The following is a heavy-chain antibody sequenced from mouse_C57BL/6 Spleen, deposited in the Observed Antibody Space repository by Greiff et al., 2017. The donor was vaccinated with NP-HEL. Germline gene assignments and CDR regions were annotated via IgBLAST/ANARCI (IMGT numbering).Heavy chain of an antibody. J-gene: IGHJ4*01. D-gene: IGHD1-1*01. CDR1: GYSFTGYY. Sequence: EVQRVESGPELVKPGASVKISCKASGYSFTGYYMNWVKQSPEKSLEWIGEINPSTGGTTYNQKFKAKATLTVDKSSSTAYMQLKSLTSEDSAVYYCARWDYYGSSPSYYYAMDYWGQGTSVTVSS. CDR2: INPSTGGT. V-gene: IGHV1-42*01. CDR3: ARWDYYGSSPSYYYAMDY.